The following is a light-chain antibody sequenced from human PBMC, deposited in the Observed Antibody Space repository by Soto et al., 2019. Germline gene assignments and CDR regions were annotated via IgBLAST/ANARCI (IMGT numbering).Light chain of an antibody. CDR3: SSYTSSSTLGV. V-gene: IGLV2-14*01. Sequence: QSVRTQLVSVYGAPVHSSTITCTRTSSDVGGYNYVSWYQQHPGKAPKLMIYAVSNRPSGVSNRFSGSRSGNTASLTISGLQTEDEADYYWSSYTSSSTLGVFGTGTKVTVL. CDR1: SSDVGGYNY. CDR2: AVS. J-gene: IGLJ1*01.